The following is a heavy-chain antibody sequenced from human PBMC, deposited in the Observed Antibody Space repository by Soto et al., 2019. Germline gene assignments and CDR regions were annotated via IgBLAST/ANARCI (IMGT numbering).Heavy chain of an antibody. CDR2: LSGGGDRT. V-gene: IGHV3-23*01. Sequence: PGGSLRLSCAASGFTFSTYAMNWVRQAPGKGLEWVSTLSGGGDRTYYADSAKGRFTISRDNSRNTLYLQMNSLRADDTAVYYCVKDRGAIPFESWGQGTLVTVSS. CDR3: VKDRGAIPFES. J-gene: IGHJ4*02. CDR1: GFTFSTYA. D-gene: IGHD2-2*02.